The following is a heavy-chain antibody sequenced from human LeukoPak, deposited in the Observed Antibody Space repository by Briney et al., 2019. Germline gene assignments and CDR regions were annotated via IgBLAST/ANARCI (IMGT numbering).Heavy chain of an antibody. Sequence: SGGSLRLSCAASGFTFSSYAMSWVRQAPGKGLEWVSAISGSGGSTYYADSVKGRFTISRDNSKNTLYLQMNSLRAEDTAVYYCAKDRYCSSTSCYEGIGDYWGQGTLVTVSS. D-gene: IGHD2-2*01. V-gene: IGHV3-23*01. CDR2: ISGSGGST. J-gene: IGHJ4*02. CDR3: AKDRYCSSTSCYEGIGDY. CDR1: GFTFSSYA.